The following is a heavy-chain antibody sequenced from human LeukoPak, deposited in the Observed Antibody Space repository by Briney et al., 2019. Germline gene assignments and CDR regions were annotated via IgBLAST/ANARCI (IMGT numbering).Heavy chain of an antibody. CDR1: GGSISSGGYY. D-gene: IGHD6-13*01. CDR2: IYYSGST. CDR3: ARDATYSSSWYHYYYGMDV. J-gene: IGHJ6*02. Sequence: PSQTLSLTCTVSGGSISSGGYYWSWIRQHPGKGLEWIGYIYYSGSTYYNPSLKSRVTISVDTSKNQFSLQLNSVTPEDTAVYYCARDATYSSSWYHYYYGMDVWGQGTTVTVSS. V-gene: IGHV4-31*03.